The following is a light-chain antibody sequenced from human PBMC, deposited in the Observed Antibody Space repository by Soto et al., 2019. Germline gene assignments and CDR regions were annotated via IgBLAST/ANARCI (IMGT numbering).Light chain of an antibody. CDR2: DAS. V-gene: IGKV3-11*01. Sequence: EIVLTQSPATLSLSPGERATLSCRASQSVTSYLAWYQSKPGQAPRLLIYDASNRATGIPARFSGSGSGTDITLTLSSLEPEDFAVYYCQQRGSWPRTFGQGTKVEIK. CDR1: QSVTSY. J-gene: IGKJ1*01. CDR3: QQRGSWPRT.